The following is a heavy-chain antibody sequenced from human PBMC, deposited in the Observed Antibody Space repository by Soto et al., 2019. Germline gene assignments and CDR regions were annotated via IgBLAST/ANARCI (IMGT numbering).Heavy chain of an antibody. CDR1: GGTFDNLA. CDR3: ARGRTLEWELHGMDV. V-gene: IGHV1-69*13. D-gene: IGHD1-26*01. J-gene: IGHJ6*02. CDR2: IIPIFGTA. Sequence: SVKVSCKASGGTFDNLARSWVRQAPGQGLEWMGGIIPIFGTANYAQKFQGRVTITADESTSTAYMELSSLRSEDTAVYYCARGRTLEWELHGMDVWGQGTTVTVSS.